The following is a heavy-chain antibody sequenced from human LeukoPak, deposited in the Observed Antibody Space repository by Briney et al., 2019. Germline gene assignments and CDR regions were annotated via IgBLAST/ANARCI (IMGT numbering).Heavy chain of an antibody. Sequence: PGGSLRLSCAASGFVFKDYHVHWVRQAPGKGLEWVASVSSTGGYIYYAESLRGRFTISRDNANNSLSLQMNSLRAEDTAVYYCARSPTYYDFWSGYYKVNDAFDIWGQGTMVTVSS. V-gene: IGHV3-21*01. J-gene: IGHJ3*02. D-gene: IGHD3-3*01. CDR3: ARSPTYYDFWSGYYKVNDAFDI. CDR1: GFVFKDYH. CDR2: VSSTGGYI.